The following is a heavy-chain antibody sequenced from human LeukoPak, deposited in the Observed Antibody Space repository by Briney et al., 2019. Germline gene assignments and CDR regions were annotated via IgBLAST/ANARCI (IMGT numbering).Heavy chain of an antibody. CDR3: AIERHSSGKAGTFNF. Sequence: GGSLRLSCAASGVTFTTYSMHWVRQAPGRGLEWVSVTSYDGSIKVYAESVKGRFTISRDNSENTLYLQMNSLKFEDTAMYYCAIERHSSGKAGTFNFWGRRTMVTTSS. CDR1: GVTFTTYS. J-gene: IGHJ3*01. D-gene: IGHD6-25*01. V-gene: IGHV3-30-3*01. CDR2: TSYDGSIK.